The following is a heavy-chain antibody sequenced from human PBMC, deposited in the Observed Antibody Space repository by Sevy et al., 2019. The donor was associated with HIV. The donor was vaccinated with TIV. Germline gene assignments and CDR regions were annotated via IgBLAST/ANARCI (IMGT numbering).Heavy chain of an antibody. CDR3: ARSGYNYRGIDY. D-gene: IGHD5-12*01. V-gene: IGHV3-21*01. J-gene: IGHJ4*02. Sequence: GGSLRLPCAASGFIFSSYDMNWVRQAPGKGLQWVSSISLSNTSMYYVDSVKGRFSISRDNARNSLSLQMNSLRAEDTAVYYCARSGYNYRGIDYWGQGTLVTVSS. CDR2: ISLSNTSM. CDR1: GFIFSSYD.